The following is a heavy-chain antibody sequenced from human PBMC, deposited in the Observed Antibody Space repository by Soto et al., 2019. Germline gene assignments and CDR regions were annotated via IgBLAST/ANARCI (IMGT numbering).Heavy chain of an antibody. CDR2: ITGSGGST. CDR3: VIGSKDSYPGSLIFDF. Sequence: EEQLLESGGGLVQPGGPLRLSCAASGFTFSSYAMSWVRQAPGKGLEWVSAITGSGGSTYYADSVKGRFTISRDNPKNTLELKMCALRAEDSAILMWVIGSKDSYPGSLIFDFWGRGPLVTVS. J-gene: IGHJ4*02. CDR1: GFTFSSYA. D-gene: IGHD3-10*01. V-gene: IGHV3-23*01.